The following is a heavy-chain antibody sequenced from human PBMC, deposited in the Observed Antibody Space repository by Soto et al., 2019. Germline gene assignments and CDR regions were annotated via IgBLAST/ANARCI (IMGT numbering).Heavy chain of an antibody. CDR2: ISWNSGSI. V-gene: IGHV3-9*01. J-gene: IGHJ3*02. Sequence: SLRLSCAASGFTFDDYAMHWVRQAPGKGLEWVSGISWNSGSIGYADSVKGRFTISRDNAKNSLYLQMNSLRAEDAALYYCAKDTVNSIYCSGGSCYSSGAFDIWGQGTMVTVSS. CDR1: GFTFDDYA. D-gene: IGHD2-15*01. CDR3: AKDTVNSIYCSGGSCYSSGAFDI.